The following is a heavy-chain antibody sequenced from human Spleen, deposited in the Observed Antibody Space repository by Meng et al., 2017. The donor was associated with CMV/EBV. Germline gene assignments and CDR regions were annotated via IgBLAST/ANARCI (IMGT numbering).Heavy chain of an antibody. V-gene: IGHV5-51*01. J-gene: IGHJ3*02. D-gene: IGHD2-2*01. Sequence: GESLKISCKASGYNFASQYIGWVRQMPGKGLEWMGIIHPGDSDTRYSPSFQGQVTISADKSISTAYLQWSSLKASDTAMYYCARQGDGYCSSTSCYLGAFDIWGQGTMVTVSS. CDR1: GYNFASQY. CDR3: ARQGDGYCSSTSCYLGAFDI. CDR2: IHPGDSDT.